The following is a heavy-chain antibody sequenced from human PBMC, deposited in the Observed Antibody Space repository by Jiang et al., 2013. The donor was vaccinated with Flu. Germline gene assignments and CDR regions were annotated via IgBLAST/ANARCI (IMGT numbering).Heavy chain of an antibody. V-gene: IGHV1-46*01. CDR3: ATTVTGVPKGKYFDL. CDR2: IDPTGGST. Sequence: SGAEVKTPGASVKVSCRASGFTFTNYYMHWVRQAPGQGLEWMGIIDPTGGSTTYAQNFQGRVTMTRDTSTSTVYIELSSLRSDDTALYYCATTVTGVPKGKYFDLWGLGTLVTVSS. D-gene: IGHD4-11*01. J-gene: IGHJ2*01. CDR1: GFTFTNYY.